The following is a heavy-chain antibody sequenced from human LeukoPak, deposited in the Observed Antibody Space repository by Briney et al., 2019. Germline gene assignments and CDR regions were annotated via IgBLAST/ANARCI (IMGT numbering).Heavy chain of an antibody. Sequence: ASVKVSCKASGYTFTGYYMHWVRQAPGQGLEWMGWINPNSGGTNYAQKFQGRVTMTRDTSISTAYMELSRLRSDDTAVYYCARAYDFWSGPVGNWFDPWGQGTLVTVSS. CDR2: INPNSGGT. CDR3: ARAYDFWSGPVGNWFDP. V-gene: IGHV1-2*02. D-gene: IGHD3-3*01. J-gene: IGHJ5*02. CDR1: GYTFTGYY.